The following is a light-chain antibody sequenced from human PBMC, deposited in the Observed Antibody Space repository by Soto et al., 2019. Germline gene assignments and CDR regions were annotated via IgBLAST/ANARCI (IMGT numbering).Light chain of an antibody. V-gene: IGLV2-14*01. CDR3: SSYASSSTLV. CDR2: EVS. J-gene: IGLJ2*01. CDR1: SSDIGSYHY. Sequence: QSALTQPASVSGSPGQSIAISCTGTSSDIGSYHYVSWYQHHPGKAPKLIIYEVSNRPSGVSDRFSGSKSGNAASLTISGLQAEDEADYYCSSYASSSTLVIGGGTKLTVL.